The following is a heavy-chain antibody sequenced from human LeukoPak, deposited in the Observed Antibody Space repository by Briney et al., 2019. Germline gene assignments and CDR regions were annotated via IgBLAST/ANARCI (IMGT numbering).Heavy chain of an antibody. V-gene: IGHV1-58*02. CDR3: AAFDNYYDSSGYDG. CDR1: GFTFTSSA. J-gene: IGHJ4*02. Sequence: TSVKVSCKASGFTFTSSAMQWVRQARGQRLEGIGWIVVGSGNTNYAQKFQERVTITRDMSTSTAYMELSSLRSEDTAVYYCAAFDNYYDSSGYDGWGQGTLVTVSS. D-gene: IGHD3-22*01. CDR2: IVVGSGNT.